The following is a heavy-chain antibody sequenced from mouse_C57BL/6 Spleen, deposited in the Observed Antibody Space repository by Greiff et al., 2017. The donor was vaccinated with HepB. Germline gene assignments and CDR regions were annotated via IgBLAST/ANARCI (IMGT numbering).Heavy chain of an antibody. D-gene: IGHD5-5*01. CDR3: SRFSLPMWYFDV. J-gene: IGHJ1*03. Sequence: QVQLQQPGTELVKPGASVKLSCKASGYTFTSYRMHWVKQRPGQGLEWIGNINPSNGGTNYNEKFKSKATLTVDKSSSTAYMQLSSLTSEDSAVYYCSRFSLPMWYFDVWGTGTTVTVSS. CDR1: GYTFTSYR. CDR2: INPSNGGT. V-gene: IGHV1-53*01.